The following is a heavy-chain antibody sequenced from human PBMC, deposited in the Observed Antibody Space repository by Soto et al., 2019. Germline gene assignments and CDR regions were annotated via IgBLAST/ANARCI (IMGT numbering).Heavy chain of an antibody. J-gene: IGHJ4*02. Sequence: QVQLQESGPGLVKPSETLSLTCTVSGDSMTNYSWSWIRQPAGKGLEWIGRIYTSGSTNYNPSLKSRVTMSIDTSNNHFSLKLKSVTAADTAVYYCARTVGAAYYFDFWGQGALVTVSS. CDR1: GDSMTNYS. CDR3: ARTVGAAYYFDF. CDR2: IYTSGST. V-gene: IGHV4-4*07. D-gene: IGHD1-26*01.